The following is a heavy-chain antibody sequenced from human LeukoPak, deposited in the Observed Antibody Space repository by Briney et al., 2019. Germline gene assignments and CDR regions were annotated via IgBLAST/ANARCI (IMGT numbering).Heavy chain of an antibody. CDR1: GYTFTSYG. V-gene: IGHV1-18*01. D-gene: IGHD3-22*01. CDR3: AREYYYDSSGYYSSHPLLV. CDR2: ISGYNGNT. Sequence: ASVKVSCKASGYTFTSYGISWVRQAPGQGLEWMGWISGYNGNTNYAKTLQGRVNMTTDTSTSTAYMELRSVRSDDTAVYYCAREYYYDSSGYYSSHPLLVWGQGTLVTVSS. J-gene: IGHJ4*02.